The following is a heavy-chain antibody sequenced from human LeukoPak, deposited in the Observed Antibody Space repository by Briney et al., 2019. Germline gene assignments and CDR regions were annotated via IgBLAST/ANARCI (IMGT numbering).Heavy chain of an antibody. CDR2: IYPGDSDT. J-gene: IGHJ6*03. CDR3: AREGSGGGYYSSSSGSYYYYYYMDV. V-gene: IGHV5-51*01. CDR1: GYSFISYW. D-gene: IGHD6-6*01. Sequence: GESLKISCKGSGYSFISYWIGWVRQTPGKGLEWMGNIYPGDSDTRYSPSFQGQVTISADKSITTAYLQWSSLKASDTAMYYCAREGSGGGYYSSSSGSYYYYYYMDVWGKGTTVTVSS.